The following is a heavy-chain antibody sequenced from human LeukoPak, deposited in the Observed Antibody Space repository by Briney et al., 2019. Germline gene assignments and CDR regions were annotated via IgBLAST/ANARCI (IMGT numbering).Heavy chain of an antibody. CDR1: GYTFTGYY. D-gene: IGHD3-22*01. CDR2: INPNSGGT. Sequence: ASVKVSCKASGYTFTGYYMHWVRQAPGQGLEWMGWINPNSGGTNCAQKFQGRVTMTRDTSISTAYMELSRLRSDDTAVYYCAIAHYYDSSNFDYWGQGTLVTVSS. J-gene: IGHJ4*02. CDR3: AIAHYYDSSNFDY. V-gene: IGHV1-2*02.